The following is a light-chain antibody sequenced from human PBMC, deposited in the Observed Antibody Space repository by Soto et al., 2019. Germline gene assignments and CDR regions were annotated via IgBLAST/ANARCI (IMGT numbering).Light chain of an antibody. V-gene: IGLV2-14*01. CDR1: SSDVGGYNY. J-gene: IGLJ1*01. CDR2: EVS. CDR3: SSYTSSSPLYV. Sequence: QSALTQPASVSGSPGQSITSSCTGTSSDVGGYNYVSWYQQHPGKAPKLMIYEVSNRPSGVSNRFSGSKSGNTASLTISGLQAEDGADYYCSSYTSSSPLYVFGTGTKLTVL.